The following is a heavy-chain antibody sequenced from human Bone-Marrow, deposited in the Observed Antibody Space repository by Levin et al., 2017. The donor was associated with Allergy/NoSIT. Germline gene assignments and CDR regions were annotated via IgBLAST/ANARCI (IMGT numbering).Heavy chain of an antibody. J-gene: IGHJ4*02. CDR2: IYYSGST. CDR1: GGSVRSGSYY. V-gene: IGHV4-61*01. Sequence: SQTLSLTCTVSGGSVRSGSYYWSWIRQPPGKGLEWIGYIYYSGSTNYNPSLKSRVTISVDTSKNQFSLKLSSVTAADTAVYYCARVGSGSYLNYWGQGTLVTVSS. CDR3: ARVGSGSYLNY. D-gene: IGHD1-26*01.